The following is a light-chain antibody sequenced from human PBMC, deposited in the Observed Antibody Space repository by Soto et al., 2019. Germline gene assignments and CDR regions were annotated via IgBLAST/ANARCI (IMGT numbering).Light chain of an antibody. V-gene: IGKV4-1*01. Sequence: DIVMTQSPDSLAVSLGERGTINLKSMRSFLYSSNNKNYLAWYQQKPGQPPNLLIYWASTRKSGVPDRFSGSGSGTDFTLTISSLQAEDVAVYYCQQYDTLPITFGQGTRLEIK. CDR3: QQYDTLPIT. CDR2: WAS. CDR1: RSFLYSSNNKNY. J-gene: IGKJ5*01.